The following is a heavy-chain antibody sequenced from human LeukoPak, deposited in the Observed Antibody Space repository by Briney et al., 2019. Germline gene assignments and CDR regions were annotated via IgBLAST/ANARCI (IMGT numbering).Heavy chain of an antibody. D-gene: IGHD6-19*01. J-gene: IGHJ4*02. CDR3: ARDKWAGYSSGWYGD. V-gene: IGHV3-7*01. CDR2: IKQDGSEK. CDR1: GFSFISYW. Sequence: PGGSLRLSCAASGFSFISYWVSWVRQAPGKGLEWVANIKQDGSEKYYVDSVKGRFTIARDNAKNSLYLQMNSLRAEDTAVYYCARDKWAGYSSGWYGDWGQGTLVTVSS.